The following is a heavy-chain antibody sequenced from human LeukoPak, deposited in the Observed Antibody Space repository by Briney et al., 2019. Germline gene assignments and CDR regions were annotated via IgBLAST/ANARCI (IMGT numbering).Heavy chain of an antibody. J-gene: IGHJ3*02. CDR1: GGSISSGGYY. CDR3: ARDKFFYYGSGSYPDAFDI. D-gene: IGHD3-10*01. CDR2: IYYSGST. Sequence: PSQTLCLTCTVSGGSISSGGYYWSWIRPHPGKGLEWIGYIYYSGSTYYNPSLKSRVTISVDTSKNQFSLKLSSVTAADTAVYYCARDKFFYYGSGSYPDAFDIWGQGTMVTVSS. V-gene: IGHV4-31*03.